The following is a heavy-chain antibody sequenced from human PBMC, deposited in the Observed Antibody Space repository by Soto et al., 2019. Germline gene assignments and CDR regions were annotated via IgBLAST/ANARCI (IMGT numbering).Heavy chain of an antibody. CDR1: GFTFSSYW. V-gene: IGHV3-74*01. CDR3: ARDSGSYADY. CDR2: INSGGSST. Sequence: EVQLVESGGGLVQPGGSLRPSCAASGFTFSSYWMHWVGQAPGKGLVWFSRINSGGSSTDYADSVKGRFTISRDNAKNTLYLQMNSLRAEDTAVYYCARDSGSYADYWGQGTLVTVSS. J-gene: IGHJ4*02. D-gene: IGHD1-26*01.